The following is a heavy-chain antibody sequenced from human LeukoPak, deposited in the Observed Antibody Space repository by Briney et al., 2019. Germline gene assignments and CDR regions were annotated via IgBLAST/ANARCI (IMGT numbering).Heavy chain of an antibody. CDR2: IYFSGST. CDR1: GDSISSGGYY. J-gene: IGHJ4*02. V-gene: IGHV4-31*03. CDR3: ARVLSSGGEDWGRFDY. Sequence: SETLSLTCTVSGDSISSGGYYWSWIRQHPGKGLEWIGYIYFSGSTYYSPSLKSRVTISVDTSKNQFSLKLSSVTAADTAVYYSARVLSSGGEDWGRFDYWGQGTLVTVSS. D-gene: IGHD3-16*01.